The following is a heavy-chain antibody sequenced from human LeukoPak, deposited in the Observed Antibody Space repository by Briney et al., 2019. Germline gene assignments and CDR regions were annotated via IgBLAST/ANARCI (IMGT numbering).Heavy chain of an antibody. J-gene: IGHJ4*02. D-gene: IGHD2-2*01. CDR2: ISSSGGPT. Sequence: GGSLRLSCAASGFTFSTYAMNWVRQAPGKGLQWVSEISSSGGPTYYADSVKGRSTISRDNSKNTVYLQMNSLRAEDTAVYYYAATCSSTSCYGSDYWGQGTLVTVSS. CDR3: AATCSSTSCYGSDY. CDR1: GFTFSTYA. V-gene: IGHV3-23*01.